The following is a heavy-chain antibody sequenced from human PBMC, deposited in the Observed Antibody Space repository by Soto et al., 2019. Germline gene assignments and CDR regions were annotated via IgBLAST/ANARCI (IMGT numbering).Heavy chain of an antibody. CDR2: INHSGST. CDR1: GGSFSGYY. V-gene: IGHV4-34*01. D-gene: IGHD3-3*01. J-gene: IGHJ4*02. CDR3: ARSSYYDFWSGYYTPYYFDY. Sequence: SETLSLTCAVYGGSFSGYYWSWIRQPPGKGLEWIGEINHSGSTNYNPSLKSRVTISVDTSKNQFSLKLSFVTAADTAVYYCARSSYYDFWSGYYTPYYFDYWGQGTLVTVSS.